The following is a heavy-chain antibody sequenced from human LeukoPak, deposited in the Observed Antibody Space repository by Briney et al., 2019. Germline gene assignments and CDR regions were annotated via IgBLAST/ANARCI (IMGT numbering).Heavy chain of an antibody. D-gene: IGHD6-13*01. CDR1: GYRFTDYY. Sequence: ASVKVSCKASGYRFTDYYVHWGRQPPGQGLEWMGRVSPDSGGTNYAQKFQGRVTMTTDTTISTAYMELSRLRSDDTAVYYCASGLNSRSTSCWGQGTRVTVSS. V-gene: IGHV1-2*02. CDR2: VSPDSGGT. CDR3: ASGLNSRSTSC. J-gene: IGHJ4*02.